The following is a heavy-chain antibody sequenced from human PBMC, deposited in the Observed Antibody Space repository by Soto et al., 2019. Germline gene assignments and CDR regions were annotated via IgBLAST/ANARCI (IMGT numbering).Heavy chain of an antibody. V-gene: IGHV3-30*18. CDR1: GFPFSSYG. CDR2: ISYDGSNK. J-gene: IGHJ4*02. CDR3: AKDSVRFMMTFGGVTDY. Sequence: GGSLRLSCAASGFPFSSYGMHWVRQAPGKGLEWVAVISYDGSNKYYADSVKGRFTISRDNSKNTLYLQMNSLRAEDTAVYYCAKDSVRFMMTFGGVTDYWGQGTLVTVSS. D-gene: IGHD3-16*01.